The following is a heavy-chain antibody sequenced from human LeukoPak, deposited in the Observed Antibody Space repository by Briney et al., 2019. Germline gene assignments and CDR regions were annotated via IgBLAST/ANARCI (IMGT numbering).Heavy chain of an antibody. V-gene: IGHV3-74*01. CDR1: GFTFSSYW. CDR3: AREYGFNGYYYYGMDV. Sequence: PGGSLRLSCAASGFTFSSYWMHWVRHAPGKGLVWVSRISSDGNTTTYADSVKGRFTISRDNAKNTLYLQVNTLRAEDTAVYFCAREYGFNGYYYYGMDVWGQGTTVTVSS. D-gene: IGHD5-24*01. J-gene: IGHJ6*02. CDR2: ISSDGNTT.